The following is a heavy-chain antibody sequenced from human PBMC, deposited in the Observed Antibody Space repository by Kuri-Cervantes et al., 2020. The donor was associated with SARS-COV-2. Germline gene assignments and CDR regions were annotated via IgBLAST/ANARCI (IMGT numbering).Heavy chain of an antibody. Sequence: SETLSLTCTVSGYSISSGDYWGWIRQPPGKGLEWIGSIYHSGSTYYNPSLKSRVTISVDTSKNQFFLDLTSVTAADTAVYYCARDQNSYDSTGYHWFDPWGQGTLVTVSS. D-gene: IGHD3-22*01. V-gene: IGHV4-38-2*02. CDR2: IYHSGST. J-gene: IGHJ5*02. CDR3: ARDQNSYDSTGYHWFDP. CDR1: GYSISSGDY.